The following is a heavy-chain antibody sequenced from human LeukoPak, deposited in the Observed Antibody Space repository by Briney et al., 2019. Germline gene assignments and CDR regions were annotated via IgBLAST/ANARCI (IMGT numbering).Heavy chain of an antibody. CDR3: ARVASGWYRYDYYYMDV. Sequence: SETLSLTCTVSGGSISSATYYWSWIRQPAGKGLEWIGRIYTSGSTNYNPSLKSRVTISLDMARSQFSLTLSSLTAADTAVYYCARVASGWYRYDYYYMDVWGRGTTVTVSS. D-gene: IGHD6-19*01. V-gene: IGHV4-61*02. CDR2: IYTSGST. CDR1: GGSISSATYY. J-gene: IGHJ6*03.